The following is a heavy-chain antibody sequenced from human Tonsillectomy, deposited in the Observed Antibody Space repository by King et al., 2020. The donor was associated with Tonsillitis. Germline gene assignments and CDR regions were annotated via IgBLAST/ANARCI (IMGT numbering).Heavy chain of an antibody. J-gene: IGHJ4*02. D-gene: IGHD6-6*01. CDR2: IYYTGST. V-gene: IGHV4-59*01. CDR3: AGVVYSSSGEYFDY. Sequence: QLQESGPGLVKPSETLSLTCTVSGASISSYCWSWIRQPPRKGLEWIGYIYYTGSTNYHPSLKSRVTISLDTSNNQFALKVSSVTAADTAVYYCAGVVYSSSGEYFDYWGQGTLVTVSS. CDR1: GASISSYC.